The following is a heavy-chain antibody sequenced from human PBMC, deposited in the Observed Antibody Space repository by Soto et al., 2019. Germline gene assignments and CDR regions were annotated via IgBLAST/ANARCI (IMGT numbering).Heavy chain of an antibody. CDR3: ARADAGFCSSTSCYREGYFDL. CDR2: IYYSRST. V-gene: IGHV4-31*03. Sequence: QVQLQESGPGLVKPSQTLSLTCSVSGYSISRGGYYWSWIRQHPGKGLEWIGYIYYSRSTYYNPSLKSRVTISIDTSKNQFSLKLSSVTAADTAVYYCARADAGFCSSTSCYREGYFDLWGRGTLVTVSS. CDR1: GYSISRGGYY. D-gene: IGHD2-2*02. J-gene: IGHJ2*01.